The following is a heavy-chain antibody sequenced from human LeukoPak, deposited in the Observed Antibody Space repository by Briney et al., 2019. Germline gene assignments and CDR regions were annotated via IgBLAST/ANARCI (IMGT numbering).Heavy chain of an antibody. J-gene: IGHJ4*02. CDR1: GFTFSSYA. D-gene: IGHD6-19*01. V-gene: IGHV3-23*01. CDR2: ISGSGGST. CDR3: ANQWLVLNY. Sequence: GGSLRLSCVASGFTFSSYAMSGVGQAPGKGLEWVSAISGSGGSTYYADSVKGRFTISRDNSKNTLYLQMNSLRAEDTAVYYCANQWLVLNYWRQGTLVTVS.